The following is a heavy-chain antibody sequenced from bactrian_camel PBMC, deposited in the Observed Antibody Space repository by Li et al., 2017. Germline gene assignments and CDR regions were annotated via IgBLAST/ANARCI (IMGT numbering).Heavy chain of an antibody. CDR1: GFTFSSYA. CDR3: VRGWDDDTWSFNY. CDR2: INSGGRGT. V-gene: IGHV3S31*01. Sequence: QLVESGGGLVQPGGSLRLSCEASGFTFSSYAMSWVRQAPGKGLEWVSTINSGGRGTYYADSVKGRFTVSRDNGKNTLYLQLNSLKPDDTAVYYCVRGWDDDTWSFNYWGQGTQVTVS. J-gene: IGHJ4*01. D-gene: IGHD3*01.